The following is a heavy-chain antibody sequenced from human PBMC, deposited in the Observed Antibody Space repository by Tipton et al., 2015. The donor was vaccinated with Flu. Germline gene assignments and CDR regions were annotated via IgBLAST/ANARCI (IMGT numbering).Heavy chain of an antibody. D-gene: IGHD4-23*01. CDR2: IYFSGYT. CDR1: GGSISSSSYH. V-gene: IGHV4-39*01. CDR3: ARLLVTEYFQH. Sequence: TLSLTCTVSGGSISSSSYHWGWIRQPPGKGLEWIGSIYFSGYTYYNPSLKFRVTISVDTSKNQFSLKLSSVTAADTAVYYCARLLVTEYFQHWGQGTLVTVSS. J-gene: IGHJ1*01.